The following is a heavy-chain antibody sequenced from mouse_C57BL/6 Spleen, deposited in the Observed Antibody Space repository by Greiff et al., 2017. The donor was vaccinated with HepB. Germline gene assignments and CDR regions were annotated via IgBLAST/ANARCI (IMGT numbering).Heavy chain of an antibody. D-gene: IGHD2-4*01. CDR1: GFTFSDYY. Sequence: EVKLVESEGGLVQPGSSMKLSCTASGFTFSDYYMAWVRQVPERGLEWVANINYDGSSTYYLDSLKSRFIISRDNATNILYLQISSLKSEDTATYYCARVRDYRLYFDVWGTGTTVTVSS. V-gene: IGHV5-16*01. CDR3: ARVRDYRLYFDV. CDR2: INYDGSST. J-gene: IGHJ1*03.